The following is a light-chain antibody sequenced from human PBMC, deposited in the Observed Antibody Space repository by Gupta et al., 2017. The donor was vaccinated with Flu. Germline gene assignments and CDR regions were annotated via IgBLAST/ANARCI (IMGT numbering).Light chain of an antibody. J-gene: IGLJ2*01. CDR2: SNN. Sequence: RVTISCSGSSSNIGGNAVNWYQQLPGTAPKLLMYSNNQRPSGVPDRFSGSKSGTSASLAISGLQSKDEADYYCSAWDGSLTGVVFGGGTKLTVL. CDR3: SAWDGSLTGVV. V-gene: IGLV1-44*01. CDR1: SSNIGGNA.